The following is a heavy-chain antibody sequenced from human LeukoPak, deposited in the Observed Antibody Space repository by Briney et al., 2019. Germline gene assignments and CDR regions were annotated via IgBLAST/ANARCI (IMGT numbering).Heavy chain of an antibody. CDR1: GGTFSSYA. J-gene: IGHJ4*02. V-gene: IGHV1-69*05. Sequence: ASVKVSCKASGGTFSSYAISWVRQAPGQGLEWMGGIIPIFGTANYAQRLQGRVTITTDESTSTAYMELSSLRSEDTAVYYCARFGVVIGYDYWGQGTLVTVSS. CDR2: IIPIFGTA. CDR3: ARFGVVIGYDY. D-gene: IGHD3-3*01.